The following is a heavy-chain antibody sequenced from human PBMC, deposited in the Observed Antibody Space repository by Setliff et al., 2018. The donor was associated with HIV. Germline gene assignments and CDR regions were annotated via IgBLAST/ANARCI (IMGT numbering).Heavy chain of an antibody. V-gene: IGHV4-61*03. J-gene: IGHJ4*02. D-gene: IGHD1-1*01. CDR1: GGSVSRGRYY. CDR2: IYNSGST. Sequence: PSETLSLTCTVSAGTVSGGSVSRGRYYWSWIRQPPGKGLEWIGFIYNSGSTNYNPSLKSRVTISVDTSKNHFSLKLRSVTAADTAVYYCAQLGMVDDFDYWGQGTVVTVSS. CDR3: AQLGMVDDFDY.